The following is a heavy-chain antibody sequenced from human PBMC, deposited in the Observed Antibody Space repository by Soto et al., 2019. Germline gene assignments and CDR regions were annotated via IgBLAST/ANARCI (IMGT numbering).Heavy chain of an antibody. V-gene: IGHV5-51*01. Sequence: HGESLKISCKGSGYSLTTYWIGWVRQLPGQGLEWMGVMFPGDSDTRYSPSFQGQVTMSADPSTNTAYLEWSSLKAADSAMYYCARVPDSSLGTMDVWGQGTTVTVSS. CDR2: MFPGDSDT. J-gene: IGHJ6*02. D-gene: IGHD6-19*01. CDR3: ARVPDSSLGTMDV. CDR1: GYSLTTYW.